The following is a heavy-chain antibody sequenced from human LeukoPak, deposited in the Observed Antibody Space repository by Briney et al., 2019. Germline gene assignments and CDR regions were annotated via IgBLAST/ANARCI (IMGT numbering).Heavy chain of an antibody. CDR3: ARRAGDHYYFDY. Sequence: GASVKVSCKASGYIFTSYYMHWVRQAPGQGLEWMGIINPSSGSTSYAQKFQDRVKMTRDTSRSTVYMELSSLRSEDTAVYYCARRAGDHYYFDYWGQGTLVTVS. CDR1: GYIFTSYY. V-gene: IGHV1-46*01. J-gene: IGHJ4*02. CDR2: INPSSGST. D-gene: IGHD7-27*01.